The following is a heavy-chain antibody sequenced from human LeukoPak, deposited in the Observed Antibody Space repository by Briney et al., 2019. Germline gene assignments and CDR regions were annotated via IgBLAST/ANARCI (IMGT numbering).Heavy chain of an antibody. J-gene: IGHJ4*02. CDR2: INPNSGGT. V-gene: IGHV1-2*06. CDR3: ARGGRGYSYGYCLDY. D-gene: IGHD5-18*01. Sequence: ASVKVSCKASAYTFTGYYMHWVRQAPGQGLEWMGRINPNSGGTNYAQKFQGRVTMTRDTSISTAYMELSRLRSDDTAVYYCARGGRGYSYGYCLDYWGQGTLVTVSS. CDR1: AYTFTGYY.